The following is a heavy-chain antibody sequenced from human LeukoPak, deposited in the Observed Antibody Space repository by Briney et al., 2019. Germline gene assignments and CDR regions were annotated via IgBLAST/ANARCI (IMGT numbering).Heavy chain of an antibody. CDR2: INPNSGGT. CDR3: ARYRVGATTRLIYFDY. D-gene: IGHD1-26*01. J-gene: IGHJ4*02. V-gene: IGHV1-2*02. CDR1: GYTFTDYY. Sequence: GASVKVSCKASGYTFTDYYMHWVRQAPGQGLEWMGWINPNSGGTNYAQKFQGRVTMTRDTSISTAYMELSRLRSDDTAVYYCARYRVGATTRLIYFDYWGQGTLVTVSS.